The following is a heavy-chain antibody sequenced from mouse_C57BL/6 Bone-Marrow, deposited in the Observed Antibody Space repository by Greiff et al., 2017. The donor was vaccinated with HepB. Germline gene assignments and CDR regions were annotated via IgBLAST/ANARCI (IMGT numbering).Heavy chain of an antibody. CDR3: TTSYDYAMDY. D-gene: IGHD1-1*01. CDR1: GFNIKDDY. V-gene: IGHV14-4*01. CDR2: IDPENGDT. J-gene: IGHJ4*01. Sequence: VQLQHSGAELVRPGASVKLSCTASGFNIKDDYMHWVKQRPEQGLEWIGWIDPENGDTEYASKFQGKATITADTSSNTAYLQLSSLTSEDTAVYYCTTSYDYAMDYWGQGTSVTVSS.